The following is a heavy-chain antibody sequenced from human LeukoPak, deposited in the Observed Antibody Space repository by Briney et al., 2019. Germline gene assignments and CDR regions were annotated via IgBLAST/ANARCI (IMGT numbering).Heavy chain of an antibody. V-gene: IGHV4-39*01. CDR1: GGSISSYY. CDR2: IYYSGST. Sequence: SETLSLTCTVSGGSISSYYWGWIRQPPGKGLEWIGSIYYSGSTYYNPSLKSRVTISVDTSKNQFSLKLSSVTAADTAVYYCARTIDYRGLFDYWGQGTLVTVSS. CDR3: ARTIDYRGLFDY. J-gene: IGHJ4*02. D-gene: IGHD4-11*01.